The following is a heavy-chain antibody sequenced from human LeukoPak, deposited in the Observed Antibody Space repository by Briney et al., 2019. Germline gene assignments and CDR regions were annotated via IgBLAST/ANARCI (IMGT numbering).Heavy chain of an antibody. Sequence: PSETLPLTCTVSGGSVSSGTYYWSWIRQHPGKGLEWIGYIYYSGSTYYNPSLKSRVTISVDTSKNQFSLKLSSVTAADTAVYYCARDLNGMDVWGQGTTVTVPS. CDR3: ARDLNGMDV. CDR2: IYYSGST. V-gene: IGHV4-31*03. J-gene: IGHJ6*02. CDR1: GGSVSSGTYY.